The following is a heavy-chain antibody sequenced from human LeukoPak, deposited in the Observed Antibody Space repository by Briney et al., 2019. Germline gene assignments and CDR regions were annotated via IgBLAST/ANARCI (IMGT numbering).Heavy chain of an antibody. CDR2: VYYSGDT. D-gene: IGHD2-15*01. CDR3: ARRGGSRFFDH. CDR1: GGSICSSPYF. Sequence: SETLSLTCTVSGGSICSSPYFWGWIRQPPGKGLEWIGTVYYSGDTYYNSSLKSRVTISVDTSKNHFSLRLSSVTAADTAVYYCARRGGSRFFDHWGQGTLVTVSS. J-gene: IGHJ4*02. V-gene: IGHV4-39*02.